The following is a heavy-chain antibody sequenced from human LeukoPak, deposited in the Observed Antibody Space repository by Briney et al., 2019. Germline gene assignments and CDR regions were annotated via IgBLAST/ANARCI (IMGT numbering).Heavy chain of an antibody. V-gene: IGHV1-69*05. CDR2: IIPFFGTT. D-gene: IGHD3-3*01. CDR1: GDMFSNFT. Sequence: SVKVSYKSSGDMFSNFTISWVRQAPGQGLEWMGRIIPFFGTTNYAQKFQGRVSITTDGSTSTAYMELSSLTSEDTAVYYCARETIPILASNHYFDNWGQGTLVTVSS. CDR3: ARETIPILASNHYFDN. J-gene: IGHJ4*02.